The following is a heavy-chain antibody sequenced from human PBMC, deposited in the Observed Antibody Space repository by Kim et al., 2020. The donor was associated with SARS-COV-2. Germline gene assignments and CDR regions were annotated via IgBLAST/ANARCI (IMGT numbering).Heavy chain of an antibody. V-gene: IGHV3-23*01. D-gene: IGHD2-15*01. CDR1: GFTFDNCA. J-gene: IGHJ3*02. CDR2: LGGSGVST. CDR3: ARRTGCSGSRWYYAFDM. Sequence: GGSLRLSCAASGFTFDNCALSWVRQAPGKGLEWVSTLGGSGVSTYYADSVKGRFTISRDKSKNTLYLQMNSLRAEDTAVYYCARRTGCSGSRWYYAFDMWGQGTMVTVSS.